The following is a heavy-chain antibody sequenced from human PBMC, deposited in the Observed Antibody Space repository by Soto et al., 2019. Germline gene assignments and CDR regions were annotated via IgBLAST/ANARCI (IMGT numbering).Heavy chain of an antibody. Sequence: EVQLLGSGGGLVRPGGSLRLSCAGSGFTFSSYPMSWVRQAPGKGPEWVAAIKAAGGDTYYADSVKGPFTISRDNFNDILYLQMNSPTVEDTAMYYCKRDVVASSPPGADYWGQGTLVTVSS. D-gene: IGHD5-12*01. J-gene: IGHJ4*02. V-gene: IGHV3-23*01. CDR2: IKAAGGDT. CDR3: KRDVVASSPPGADY. CDR1: GFTFSSYP.